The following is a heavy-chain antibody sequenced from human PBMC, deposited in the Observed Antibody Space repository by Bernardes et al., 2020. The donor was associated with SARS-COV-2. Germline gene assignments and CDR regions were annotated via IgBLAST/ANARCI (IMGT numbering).Heavy chain of an antibody. CDR3: GTASRACSSSWCEYMQD. J-gene: IGHJ1*01. CDR1: GGSVNSRGYY. CDR2: IYYTGST. V-gene: IGHV4-61*08. Sequence: SETLSLTCTVSGGSVNSRGYYWRRIRQPPGQELEWIGQIYYTGSTNYNPSIKSRVTMSLDTSKNQFSLKLTSVTAADTPVYYCGTASRACSSSWCEYMQDWSQSRLVTVSS. D-gene: IGHD2-2*01.